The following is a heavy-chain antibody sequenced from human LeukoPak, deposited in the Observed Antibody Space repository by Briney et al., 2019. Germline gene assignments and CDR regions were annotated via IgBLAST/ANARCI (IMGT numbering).Heavy chain of an antibody. CDR2: ISSGSSYI. Sequence: PGGSLRLSCAASGFSFSSYSMNWVRQAPGKGLEWVSSISSGSSYIYYADSVKGRFTISRDNAKNSLYLQMNSLRAEDTAVYYCARGAYHCSSTTCYPVDWGLGTLVTVSS. V-gene: IGHV3-21*01. CDR1: GFSFSSYS. CDR3: ARGAYHCSSTTCYPVD. J-gene: IGHJ4*02. D-gene: IGHD2-2*01.